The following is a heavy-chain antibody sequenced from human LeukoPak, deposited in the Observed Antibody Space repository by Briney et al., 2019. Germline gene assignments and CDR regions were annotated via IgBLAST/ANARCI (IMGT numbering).Heavy chain of an antibody. CDR2: MNPNSGNT. J-gene: IGHJ5*02. Sequence: ASVKVSCKASGYTFTSYDINWVRQATGQGLEWMGWMNPNSGNTGYAQKFQGRVTMTRNTSMSTAYMELSSLRSEDTAVYYCARGRSSSWYGVFDPWGQGTLVTVSS. V-gene: IGHV1-8*01. D-gene: IGHD6-13*01. CDR1: GYTFTSYD. CDR3: ARGRSSSWYGVFDP.